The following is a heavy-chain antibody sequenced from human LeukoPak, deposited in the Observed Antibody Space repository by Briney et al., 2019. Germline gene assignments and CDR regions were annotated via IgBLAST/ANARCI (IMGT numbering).Heavy chain of an antibody. CDR1: GFTFSSYA. D-gene: IGHD1-14*01. CDR3: AKDLIKPGGYFDY. CDR2: ISGSGGST. Sequence: GGSLRLSCAASGFTFSSYAMSWVRQAPGKGLEWVSAISGSGGSTYYADSVKGRFTISRDNSKNTLYLQMNSPRAEDTAVYYCAKDLIKPGGYFDYWGQGTLVTVSS. J-gene: IGHJ4*02. V-gene: IGHV3-23*01.